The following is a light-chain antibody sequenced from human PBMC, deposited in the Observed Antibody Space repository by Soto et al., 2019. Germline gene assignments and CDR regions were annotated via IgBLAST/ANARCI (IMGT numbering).Light chain of an antibody. CDR1: QSVSSN. CDR3: QQYHSYWT. CDR2: GAS. V-gene: IGKV3-15*01. Sequence: EIELTQSPATLSVSPGERATLSCRTSQSVSSNLAWYQQKPGQAPRLLIYGASNRVTGIPARFSGSGSGTEFTLTISSLQTDDFSTYYCQQYHSYWTFGQGTMVDI. J-gene: IGKJ1*01.